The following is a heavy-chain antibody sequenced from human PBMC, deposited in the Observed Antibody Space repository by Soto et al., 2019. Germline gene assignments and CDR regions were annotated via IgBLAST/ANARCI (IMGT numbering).Heavy chain of an antibody. Sequence: PGGSLRLSCAASGFTFSNYWMNWVRQAPGKGLEWVANINEDGSEKYYVDSAKGRFTISRDNSKNTLYLQMNSLRAEDTAVYYCARDLYFDYWGQGTLVTVSS. CDR3: ARDLYFDY. J-gene: IGHJ4*02. CDR2: INEDGSEK. V-gene: IGHV3-7*01. CDR1: GFTFSNYW.